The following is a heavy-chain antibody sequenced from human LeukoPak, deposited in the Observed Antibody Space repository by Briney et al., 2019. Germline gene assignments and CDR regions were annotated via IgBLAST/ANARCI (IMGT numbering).Heavy chain of an antibody. V-gene: IGHV3-66*01. CDR2: IYSGGST. CDR3: ASTYQRAS. Sequence: PGGSLRLSCAASGFTVGSNYMSWVRQAPGEGLEWVSVIYSGGSTYYADSVKGRFTISRDNPKNTLYLQMNSLRAEDTAVYYCASTYQRASWGQGTLVTVSS. CDR1: GFTVGSNY. J-gene: IGHJ4*02. D-gene: IGHD2-2*01.